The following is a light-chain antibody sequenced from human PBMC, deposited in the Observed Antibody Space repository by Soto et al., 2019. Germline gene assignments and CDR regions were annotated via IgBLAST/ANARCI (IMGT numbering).Light chain of an antibody. V-gene: IGLV1-40*01. J-gene: IGLJ1*01. Sequence: QSVLTQPPSVSGAPGQRVTISCTGSSSNIGAGYDVHWYQQLPGTAPKLLIYGNTNRPSGVPDRFSGSKSGTSASLAITGLQVVDEAAYYCQSHDSNLSGPSFVFGTGTQLTVL. CDR2: GNT. CDR1: SSNIGAGYD. CDR3: QSHDSNLSGPSFV.